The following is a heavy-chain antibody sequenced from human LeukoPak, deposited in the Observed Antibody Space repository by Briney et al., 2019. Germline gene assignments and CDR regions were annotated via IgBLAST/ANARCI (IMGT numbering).Heavy chain of an antibody. CDR2: ISAYNGNT. CDR3: ARSGVAIFGVVIMPFDY. V-gene: IGHV1-18*01. D-gene: IGHD3-3*01. Sequence: ASVTVSCKASGYTFTSYGISWVRQAPGQGLEWMGWISAYNGNTNYAQKLQGRVTMTTDTSTSTAYMELRSLRSDDTAVYYCARSGVAIFGVVIMPFDYWGQGTLVTVSS. CDR1: GYTFTSYG. J-gene: IGHJ4*02.